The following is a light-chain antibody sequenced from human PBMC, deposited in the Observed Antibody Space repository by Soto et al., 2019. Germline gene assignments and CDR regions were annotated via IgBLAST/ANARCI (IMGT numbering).Light chain of an antibody. Sequence: DIVMTQSPDSLAVSLGERATINCKSSQSVLYSPNNKNYLAWYQQKPRQPPKLLIYWASTRESGVPDRFSGSGSGTDFTLTISSLQAEDVAVYYCQQYYSTPHTFGQGTKVEIK. V-gene: IGKV4-1*01. CDR1: QSVLYSPNNKNY. J-gene: IGKJ1*01. CDR2: WAS. CDR3: QQYYSTPHT.